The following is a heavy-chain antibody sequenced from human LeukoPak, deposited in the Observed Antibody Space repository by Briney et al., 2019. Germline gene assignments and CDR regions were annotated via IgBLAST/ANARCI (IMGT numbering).Heavy chain of an antibody. D-gene: IGHD3-3*01. J-gene: IGHJ4*02. CDR3: ARDPPNYDFWSGYTHYFDY. V-gene: IGHV1-2*02. Sequence: ASVKVSCKASGCTFTGYYMHWVRQAPGQGLEWMGWINPNSGGTNYAQKFQGRVTMTRDTSISTAYMELSRLRSDDTAVYYCARDPPNYDFWSGYTHYFDYWGQGTLVTVSS. CDR2: INPNSGGT. CDR1: GCTFTGYY.